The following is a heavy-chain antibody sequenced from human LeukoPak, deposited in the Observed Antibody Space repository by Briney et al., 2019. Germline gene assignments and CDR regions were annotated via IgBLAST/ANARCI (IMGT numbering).Heavy chain of an antibody. Sequence: GESLRISCKGSGYSFTSFWISWVRQMPGKGLEWMGIIYPGDPDTRYSPSFQGQVTISADKSISTAYLQWNSLKASDSAMYFCARIRDGYGDYWGQGTLVTVSS. CDR1: GYSFTSFW. CDR2: IYPGDPDT. V-gene: IGHV5-51*01. CDR3: ARIRDGYGDY. D-gene: IGHD5-24*01. J-gene: IGHJ4*02.